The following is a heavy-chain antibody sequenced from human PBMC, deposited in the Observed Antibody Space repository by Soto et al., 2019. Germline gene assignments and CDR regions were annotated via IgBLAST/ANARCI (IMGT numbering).Heavy chain of an antibody. CDR3: AKSYSSNWYDYFDY. V-gene: IGHV3-23*01. Sequence: LRLSCAASEFTFSTYAMSWVRQAPGKGLEWVSAISGSGGSTYYADSVKGRFTISRDTSKNTLYLQMNSLRVEDTALYYCAKSYSSNWYDYFDYWGQGTLVTVSS. CDR2: ISGSGGST. D-gene: IGHD6-13*01. J-gene: IGHJ4*02. CDR1: EFTFSTYA.